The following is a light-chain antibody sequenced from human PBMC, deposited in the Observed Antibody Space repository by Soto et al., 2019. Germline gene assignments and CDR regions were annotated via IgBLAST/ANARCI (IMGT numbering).Light chain of an antibody. V-gene: IGKV3-11*01. CDR2: DAS. Sequence: EIVLTQSPATLSLSPGERGTLSCMASQSVSSYLAWYQQKPGQAPRLLIYDASNRATGIPARFSGSGSGTDFTLTISSLEPEDFAVYYCQQRSNWPGFTVGPGTQVEIK. CDR3: QQRSNWPGFT. J-gene: IGKJ3*01. CDR1: QSVSSY.